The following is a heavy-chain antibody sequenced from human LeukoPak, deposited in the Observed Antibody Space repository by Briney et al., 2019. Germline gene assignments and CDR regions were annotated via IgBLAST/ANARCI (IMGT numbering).Heavy chain of an antibody. CDR3: ARVLGYYYGSGSYYRGWFDP. J-gene: IGHJ5*02. V-gene: IGHV4-34*01. CDR2: INHRGST. Sequence: SETLSLTCAVYGGSFSGYYWSWIRQPPGKGLEWIGEINHRGSTNYNPSLKSRVTISVDTSKNQFSLKLSSVTAADTAVYYCARVLGYYYGSGSYYRGWFDPWGQGTLVTVSS. CDR1: GGSFSGYY. D-gene: IGHD3-10*01.